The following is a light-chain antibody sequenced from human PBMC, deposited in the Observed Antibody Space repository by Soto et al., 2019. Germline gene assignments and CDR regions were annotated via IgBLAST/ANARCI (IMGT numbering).Light chain of an antibody. CDR1: SGDVGGFDS. Sequence: QSALTQPASVSGSPGQSITVSCTGTSGDVGGFDSVSWYQHHPGKAPKLVIYEVTNRPSGVSNRFSGSKSGYTASLTISGLQAEDEADYYCSSYTSRSTPIFGGGTKVTV. CDR3: SSYTSRSTPI. V-gene: IGLV2-14*01. CDR2: EVT. J-gene: IGLJ2*01.